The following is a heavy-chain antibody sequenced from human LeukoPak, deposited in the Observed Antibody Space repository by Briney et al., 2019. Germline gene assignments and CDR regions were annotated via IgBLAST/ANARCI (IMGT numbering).Heavy chain of an antibody. D-gene: IGHD4-17*01. J-gene: IGHJ4*02. Sequence: GESLKISCKGSGYSFTSYCISWVRQMPGKGLEWMGRIDPSDSYTNYSPSFQGHVTISADKSISTAYLQWSSLKASDTAMYYCARHLTGYGDYNYFDYWGQGTLVTVSS. CDR1: GYSFTSYC. CDR3: ARHLTGYGDYNYFDY. V-gene: IGHV5-10-1*01. CDR2: IDPSDSYT.